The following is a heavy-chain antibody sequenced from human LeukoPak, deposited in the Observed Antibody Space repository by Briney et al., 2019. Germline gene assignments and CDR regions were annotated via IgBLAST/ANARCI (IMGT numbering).Heavy chain of an antibody. CDR3: ARSGADNWNYEFDY. CDR2: INTNTGKP. Sequence: GASVKVSCKASGYTFISYAMNWVRQAPGQGLEWMGWINTNTGKPTYVQGFRGRFDFSLDTSVSTAYLQISSLKTEDTAVYYCARSGADNWNYEFDYWGQGTLVTVSS. D-gene: IGHD1-7*01. CDR1: GYTFISYA. J-gene: IGHJ4*02. V-gene: IGHV7-4-1*02.